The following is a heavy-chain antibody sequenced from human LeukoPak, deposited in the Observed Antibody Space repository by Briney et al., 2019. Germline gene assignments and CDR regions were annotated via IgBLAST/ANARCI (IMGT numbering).Heavy chain of an antibody. Sequence: SQTLSLTCAIYGDSGSSNSAAWNWIRQSPSRALEWLGRTYYGPKWYNDYGVSVKRRITINADTSKNQFSLQLNSVTPEDTAVYYCARGKWNHYGMDVWGQGTTVTVSS. CDR3: ARGKWNHYGMDV. D-gene: IGHD1-1*01. V-gene: IGHV6-1*01. CDR2: TYYGPKWYN. J-gene: IGHJ6*02. CDR1: GDSGSSNSAA.